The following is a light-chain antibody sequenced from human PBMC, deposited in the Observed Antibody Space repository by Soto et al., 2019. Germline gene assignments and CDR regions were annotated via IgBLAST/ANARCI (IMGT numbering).Light chain of an antibody. CDR1: SSDVGSYNL. CDR3: YSYAGENLYV. Sequence: QSVLTQPASVSASPGQSITIPCTGTSSDVGSYNLVSWFQQRPGKVPKLLIYEGTKRPSGLSDRFSGSKSGNTASLTISGLQAEGEADYYCYSYAGENLYVFGTGTKVTVL. V-gene: IGLV2-23*01. CDR2: EGT. J-gene: IGLJ1*01.